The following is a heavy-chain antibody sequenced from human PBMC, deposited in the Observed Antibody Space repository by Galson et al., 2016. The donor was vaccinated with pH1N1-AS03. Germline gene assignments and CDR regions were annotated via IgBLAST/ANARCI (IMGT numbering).Heavy chain of an antibody. J-gene: IGHJ4*01. V-gene: IGHV1-2*06. CDR2: LTPNSGVT. CDR1: GYTFTDYY. CDR3: ATKQQLAS. D-gene: IGHD1-1*01. Sequence: SVKVSCKASGYTFTDYYIHWVRQAPGQGLEWMGRLTPNSGVTNYAQKFQGRVTMTRDMSLTTAYMELSSLKSDDTAVYYCATKQQLASWGHGTLVTVSS.